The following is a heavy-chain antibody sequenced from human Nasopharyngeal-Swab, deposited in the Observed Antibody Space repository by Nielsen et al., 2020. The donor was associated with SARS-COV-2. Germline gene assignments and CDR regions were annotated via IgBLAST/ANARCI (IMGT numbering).Heavy chain of an antibody. D-gene: IGHD3-3*01. V-gene: IGHV4-59*01. Sequence: SETLSPTFTLFGSPISSYYWSWIRQLPGNGLEWIGYIYYSGSTNYNPSLKSRVTTSVDTSKNQFSLKLSSVTAADTAVYYCARGGRVIFGVVTNFDYWGQGTLVTVSS. CDR1: GSPISSYY. CDR3: ARGGRVIFGVVTNFDY. CDR2: IYYSGST. J-gene: IGHJ4*02.